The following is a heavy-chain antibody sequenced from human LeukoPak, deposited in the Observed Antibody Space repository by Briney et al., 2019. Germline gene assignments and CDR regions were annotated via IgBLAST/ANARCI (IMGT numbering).Heavy chain of an antibody. CDR1: GFNFNSYW. D-gene: IGHD6-13*01. J-gene: IGHJ4*02. CDR2: IKQDGSEI. V-gene: IGHV3-7*01. Sequence: GGSLRLSCAASGFNFNSYWMSWVRQAPGKGLECVANIKQDGSEIYFVDSVKGRLTISRDNAKSSLYLQMNGLRGEDTAVYYCARDEDIGAAVYYFDYWGQGTLVTVSS. CDR3: ARDEDIGAAVYYFDY.